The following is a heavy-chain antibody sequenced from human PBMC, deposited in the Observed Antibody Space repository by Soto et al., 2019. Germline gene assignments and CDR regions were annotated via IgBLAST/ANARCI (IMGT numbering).Heavy chain of an antibody. CDR1: GFTFSDYY. V-gene: IGHV3-11*01. D-gene: IGHD5-12*01. CDR2: ISSSGSTI. Sequence: GGSLRLSCAASGFTFSDYYMSWIRQAPGKGLEWVSYISSSGSTIYYADSVKGRFTISRDNAKNSLYLQMNSLRAEDTAVYFCARVKATLYRHYYFDYWGQGTPVTVSS. CDR3: ARVKATLYRHYYFDY. J-gene: IGHJ4*02.